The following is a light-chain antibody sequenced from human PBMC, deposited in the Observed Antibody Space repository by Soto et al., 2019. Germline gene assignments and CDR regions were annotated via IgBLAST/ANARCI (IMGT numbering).Light chain of an antibody. J-gene: IGKJ1*01. Sequence: DIVMTQSPDSLAVSLGERATINCKSSQSVLYSSNNKNYLAWYQQKPGQPPKLLIHWASTRASGVPDRFSGSGTGTEFTLTISSLQAEDVAVYYCQQHYSNPPWTFGQGTKVEIK. CDR1: QSVLYSSNNKNY. CDR3: QQHYSNPPWT. CDR2: WAS. V-gene: IGKV4-1*01.